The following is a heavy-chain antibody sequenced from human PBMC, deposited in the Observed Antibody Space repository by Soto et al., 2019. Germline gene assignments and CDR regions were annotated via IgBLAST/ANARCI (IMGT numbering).Heavy chain of an antibody. CDR3: ARGSRGYTSAPRYYFDY. D-gene: IGHD5-18*01. V-gene: IGHV1-69*01. CDR1: GGSFSSNP. Sequence: QVQLVQSGSEVKKPGSSVKVSCKASGGSFSSNPISWVRQAPGQGLEWMAGIIPIFATVHYAQKFRGRVTITADGSMIAAYMALPSIRSAGTAVDFWARGSRGYTSAPRYYFDYWCPGTVVTVSS. J-gene: IGHJ4*02. CDR2: IIPIFATV.